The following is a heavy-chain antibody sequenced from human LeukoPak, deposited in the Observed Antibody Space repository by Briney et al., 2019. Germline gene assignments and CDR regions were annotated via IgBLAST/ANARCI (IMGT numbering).Heavy chain of an antibody. CDR1: GFTFSSYS. J-gene: IGHJ4*02. Sequence: GGSLRLSCAASGFTFSSYSMNWVRQAPGKGLEWVSSLSSGSSNMYYADSVKGRFTISRDNAKNSLYLQMNSLRAEDTAVYYCARGPVTDYWGQGTLVTVSS. V-gene: IGHV3-21*06. CDR2: LSSGSSNM. CDR3: ARGPVTDY.